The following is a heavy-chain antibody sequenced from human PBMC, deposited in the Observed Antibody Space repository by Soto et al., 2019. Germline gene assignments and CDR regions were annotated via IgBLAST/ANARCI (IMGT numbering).Heavy chain of an antibody. CDR2: IDGDSGDT. CDR1: GYTFTNYX. J-gene: IGHJ6*02. CDR3: XXXXXXXRAGVYGMDV. V-gene: IGHV1-2*04. D-gene: IGHD3-10*01. Sequence: QVQLVQSGAEVKKPGASVKVSCKASGYTFTNYXXXXXXXXXXQGLEWMGWIDGDSGDTKDAQKFQGWVTMTRDTXXXXXXXXXXXXXXXXXXXXXXXXXXXXXRAGVYGMDVWGQGTTVTVSS.